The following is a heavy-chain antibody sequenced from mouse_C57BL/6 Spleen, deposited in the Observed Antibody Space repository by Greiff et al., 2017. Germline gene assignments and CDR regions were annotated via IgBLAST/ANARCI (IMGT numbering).Heavy chain of an antibody. V-gene: IGHV1-22*01. D-gene: IGHD2-4*01. CDR2: INPNNGGT. CDR1: GYTFTDYN. Sequence: DVQLQESGPELVKPGASVKMSCKASGYTFTDYNMHWVKQSHGKSLEWIGYINPNNGGTSYNQKFKGKATLTVNKSSSPAYMELRSLTSEDSAVYYCAREGIYYDYSWFAYWGQGTLVTVSA. CDR3: AREGIYYDYSWFAY. J-gene: IGHJ3*01.